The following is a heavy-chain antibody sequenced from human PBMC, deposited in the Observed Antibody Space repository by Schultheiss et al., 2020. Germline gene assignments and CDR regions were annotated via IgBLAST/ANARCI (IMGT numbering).Heavy chain of an antibody. V-gene: IGHV1-8*01. Sequence: ASVKVSCKASGYTFTSYDINWVRQATGQGLEWMGWMNPNSGNTGYAQKFQGRVTMTTETSTSTAYMELRSLRSDDTAVYYCARAGAAVTMYSDYWGQGTLVTVSA. D-gene: IGHD4-17*01. CDR2: MNPNSGNT. CDR3: ARAGAAVTMYSDY. CDR1: GYTFTSYD. J-gene: IGHJ4*02.